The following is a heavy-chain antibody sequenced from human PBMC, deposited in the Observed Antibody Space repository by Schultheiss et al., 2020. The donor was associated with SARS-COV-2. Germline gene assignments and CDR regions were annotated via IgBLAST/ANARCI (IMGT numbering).Heavy chain of an antibody. V-gene: IGHV4-31*03. CDR2: IYYSGST. CDR1: GGSISSSSYY. CDR3: ARDSSSSSVYFDY. D-gene: IGHD6-13*01. J-gene: IGHJ4*02. Sequence: SQTLSLTCTVSGGSISSSSYYWGWIRQPPGKGLEWIGYIYYSGSTYYNPSLKSRVTISVDKSKNQFSLKLSSVTAADTAVYFCARDSSSSSVYFDYWGQGTLVTVSS.